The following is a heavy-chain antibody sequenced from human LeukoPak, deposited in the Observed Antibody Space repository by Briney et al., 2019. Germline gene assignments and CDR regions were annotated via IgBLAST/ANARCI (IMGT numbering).Heavy chain of an antibody. D-gene: IGHD1-26*01. CDR3: ARGYSGSPLRYYYYMDV. V-gene: IGHV4-59*01. CDR2: IYYSGST. J-gene: IGHJ6*03. Sequence: SETLSLTCTVSGGSISSYYWSWIRQPPGKGLEWIGYIYYSGSTNYNPSLKSRVTISVDTSKNQFSLKPSSVTAADTAVYYCARGYSGSPLRYYYYMDVWGKGTTVTVSS. CDR1: GGSISSYY.